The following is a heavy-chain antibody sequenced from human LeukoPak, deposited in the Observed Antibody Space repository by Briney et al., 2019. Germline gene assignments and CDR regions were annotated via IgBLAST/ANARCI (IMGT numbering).Heavy chain of an antibody. Sequence: PSQTLSLTCTVSGGSISSGGYYWSWIRQHPGKGLEWIGYIYYSGSTYYNPSLKSRVTMSVDTSKNQFSLKLSSVTAADTAVYYCARVDSHTKLDYWGQGTLVTVSS. CDR3: ARVDSHTKLDY. V-gene: IGHV4-31*03. CDR2: IYYSGST. CDR1: GGSISSGGYY. D-gene: IGHD3-9*01. J-gene: IGHJ4*02.